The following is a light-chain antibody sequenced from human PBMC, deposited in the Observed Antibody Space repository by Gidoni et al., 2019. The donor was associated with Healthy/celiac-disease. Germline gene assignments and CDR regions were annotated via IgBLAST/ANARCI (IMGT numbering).Light chain of an antibody. CDR2: AAS. J-gene: IGKJ1*01. CDR3: QQYYSYPLT. Sequence: AIRMTQSPSSFSASIGDRVTINCRASQGISSYLAWYQQKPGKAPKLLIYAASTLQSGVPARFSGSGSGTDFTLTISCLQAEDFATYYCQQYYSYPLTFGQGTKVEIK. V-gene: IGKV1-8*01. CDR1: QGISSY.